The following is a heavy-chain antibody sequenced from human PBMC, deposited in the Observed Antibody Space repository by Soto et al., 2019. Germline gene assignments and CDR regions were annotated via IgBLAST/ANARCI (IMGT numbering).Heavy chain of an antibody. J-gene: IGHJ6*02. Sequence: EVQLVESGGGLVQPGGSLRLSCAASGFTFSSYAMHWVRQAPGKGLEYVSAISSNGGSTYYANSVKGRFTISRDNSKNTLDLQMGSLRAEDMAVYYCARVGLRTPIYYYYGMDVWGQGTTVTVSS. CDR1: GFTFSSYA. CDR2: ISSNGGST. CDR3: ARVGLRTPIYYYYGMDV. D-gene: IGHD3-3*01. V-gene: IGHV3-64*01.